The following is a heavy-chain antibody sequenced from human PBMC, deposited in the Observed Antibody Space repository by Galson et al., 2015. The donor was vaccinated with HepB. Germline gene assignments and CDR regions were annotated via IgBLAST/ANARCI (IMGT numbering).Heavy chain of an antibody. J-gene: IGHJ4*02. CDR1: GFSLSTSGVG. D-gene: IGHD2-2*02. Sequence: PALVKPTQTLTLTCTFSGFSLSTSGVGVGWIRQPPGKALEWLALIYWNDDKRYSPSLKSRLTITKDTSKNQVVLTMTNMDPVDTATYYCAQVVVVPAAISFFYFDYWGQGTLVTVSS. CDR3: AQVVVVPAAISFFYFDY. V-gene: IGHV2-5*01. CDR2: IYWNDDK.